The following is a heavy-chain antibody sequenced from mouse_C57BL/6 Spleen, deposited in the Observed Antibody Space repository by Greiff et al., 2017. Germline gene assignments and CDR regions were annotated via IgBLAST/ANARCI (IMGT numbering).Heavy chain of an antibody. J-gene: IGHJ4*01. CDR1: GYTFTDYE. Sequence: QVQLQQSGAELVRPGASVTLSCKASGYTFTDYEMHWVKQTPVHGLEWIGAIDPETGGTAYNQKFKGKAILTADKSSSTAYMELRSLTSEASAVYYCTRFLRYDGSSGLYGMDYWGQGTSGTVSS. CDR3: TRFLRYDGSSGLYGMDY. CDR2: IDPETGGT. D-gene: IGHD1-1*01. V-gene: IGHV1-15*01.